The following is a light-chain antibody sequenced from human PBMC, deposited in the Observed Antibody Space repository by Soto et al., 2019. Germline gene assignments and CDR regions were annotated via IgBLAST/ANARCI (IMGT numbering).Light chain of an antibody. CDR2: TAS. V-gene: IGKV1-39*01. CDR1: QSIGRY. J-gene: IGKJ5*01. CDR3: QQSYSIPLT. Sequence: DIQMTHSPSSLSASVGARVTITCRGSQSIGRYLNWYQEKPGKAPNVVIFTASSLQRGVASRFNGSGSGTEFTLTISSLQPEDFANYYCQQSYSIPLTFGQGTRLELK.